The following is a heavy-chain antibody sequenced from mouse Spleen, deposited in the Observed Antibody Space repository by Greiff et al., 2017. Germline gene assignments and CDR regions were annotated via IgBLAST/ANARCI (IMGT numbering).Heavy chain of an antibody. CDR1: GYTFTSYW. V-gene: IGHV1-64*01. CDR2: IHPNSGST. Sequence: QVQLQQPGAELVKPGASAKLSCKASGYTFTSYWMHWVKQRPGQGLEWIGMIHPNSGSTNYNEKFKSKATLTVDKSSSTAYMQLSSLTSEDSAVYYCARFPHYYGSSYDFDYWGQGTTLTVSS. CDR3: ARFPHYYGSSYDFDY. D-gene: IGHD1-1*01. J-gene: IGHJ2*01.